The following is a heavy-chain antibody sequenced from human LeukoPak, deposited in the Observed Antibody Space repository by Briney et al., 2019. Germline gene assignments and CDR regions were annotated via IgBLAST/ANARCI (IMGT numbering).Heavy chain of an antibody. V-gene: IGHV1-8*01. J-gene: IGHJ5*02. CDR2: MNPNSGST. CDR3: ARVEYSSSALGWFDP. CDR1: GYTFTSYD. Sequence: ASVKVSCKASGYTFTSYDINWVRQATGQGLEWMGWMNPNSGSTGYAQKFQGRVTMTRDTSISTAYMELSRLRSDDTAVYYCARVEYSSSALGWFDPWGQGTLVTVSS. D-gene: IGHD6-13*01.